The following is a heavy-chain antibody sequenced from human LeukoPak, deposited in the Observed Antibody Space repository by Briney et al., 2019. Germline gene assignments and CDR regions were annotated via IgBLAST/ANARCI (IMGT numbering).Heavy chain of an antibody. J-gene: IGHJ4*02. CDR2: INHSGST. D-gene: IGHD3-3*01. CDR3: ARVRAYYDFWSGYFAPEASNY. V-gene: IGHV4-34*01. Sequence: SETLSLTCAVYGGSFSGYYWSWIRQPPGKGLEWIGEINHSGSTNYNPSHKSRVTISVDTSKNQFSLKLSSVTAADTAVYYCARVRAYYDFWSGYFAPEASNYWGQGTLVTVSS. CDR1: GGSFSGYY.